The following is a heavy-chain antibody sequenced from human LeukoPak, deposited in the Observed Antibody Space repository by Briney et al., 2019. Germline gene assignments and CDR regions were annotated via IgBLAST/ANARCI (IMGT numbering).Heavy chain of an antibody. CDR3: ARSSGYDSPLYY. CDR1: GFTFSSYS. D-gene: IGHD5-12*01. V-gene: IGHV3-21*01. CDR2: ISSSSSYI. Sequence: GGSLRLSCAASGFTFSSYSMNWVRQAPGMGLEWVSSISSSSSYIYYADSVKGRFTISRDNAKNSLYLQMNSLRAEDTAVYYCARSSGYDSPLYYWGQGTLVTVSS. J-gene: IGHJ4*02.